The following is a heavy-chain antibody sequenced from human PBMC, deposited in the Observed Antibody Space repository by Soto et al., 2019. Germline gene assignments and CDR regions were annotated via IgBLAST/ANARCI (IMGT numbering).Heavy chain of an antibody. CDR1: GGSINSGRSS. J-gene: IGHJ5*02. D-gene: IGHD2-8*02. Sequence: QLQLLESGSGLVKPSQTLSLTCPVSGGSINSGRSSWNWIRQPPGKGLEWIAYISHSGSTYYTPSLKSRVTISVDRSQNQFSLKLTSLTAADTAVYYCVRESTSSGPNWFDTWGPGILVTVSS. CDR3: VRESTSSGPNWFDT. V-gene: IGHV4-30-2*01. CDR2: ISHSGST.